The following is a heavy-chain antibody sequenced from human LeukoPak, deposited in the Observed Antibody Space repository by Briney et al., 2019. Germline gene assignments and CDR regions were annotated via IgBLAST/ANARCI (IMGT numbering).Heavy chain of an antibody. CDR3: GYDSSGYMGIDY. J-gene: IGHJ4*02. V-gene: IGHV1-3*01. D-gene: IGHD3-22*01. CDR2: INAGNGNT. CDR1: GYTFTNYA. Sequence: GASVKVSCKASGYTFTNYAMNWVRQAPGQRLEWMGWINAGNGNTKYSQKFQGRVTITRDTSASTAYMELSSLRSEDTAVYYCGYDSSGYMGIDYWGQGTLVTVSS.